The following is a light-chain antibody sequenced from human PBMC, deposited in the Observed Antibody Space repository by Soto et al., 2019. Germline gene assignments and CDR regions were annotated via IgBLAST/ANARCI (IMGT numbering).Light chain of an antibody. J-gene: IGLJ2*01. CDR3: TSYTTSSTLV. Sequence: QLVLTQPASVSGSPGQSITISCTGTSSDIGTYNSVSWYQQHAGKVPKLMIYDVTNRPSGVSDRFSGSKSGNTASLTISGLQAEDEADYYCTSYTTSSTLVFGGGTQLTVL. V-gene: IGLV2-14*01. CDR1: SSDIGTYNS. CDR2: DVT.